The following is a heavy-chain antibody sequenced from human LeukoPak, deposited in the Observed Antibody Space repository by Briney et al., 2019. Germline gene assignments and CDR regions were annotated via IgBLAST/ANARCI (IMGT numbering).Heavy chain of an antibody. CDR2: INHSGST. V-gene: IGHV4-34*01. CDR3: ARVPRIHGSGSPRIYYYGMDV. D-gene: IGHD3-10*01. Sequence: SETLSLACAVYGGSFSGYYWSWIRQPPGKGLEWIGEINHSGSTNYNPSLKSRVTISVDTSKNQFSLKLSSVTAADTAVYYCARVPRIHGSGSPRIYYYGMDVWGQGTTVTVSS. CDR1: GGSFSGYY. J-gene: IGHJ6*02.